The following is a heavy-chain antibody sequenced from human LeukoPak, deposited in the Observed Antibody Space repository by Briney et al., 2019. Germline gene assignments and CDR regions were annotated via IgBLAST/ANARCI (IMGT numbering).Heavy chain of an antibody. Sequence: KPSETLSLTCAVYGGSFSGYYWSWIRQPPGKWLEWIGEINHSGSTNYNPSLKSRVTISVDTSKNQFSLKLSSVTAADTAVYYCARPLLWFGELADWGQGTLVTVSS. V-gene: IGHV4-34*01. CDR3: ARPLLWFGELAD. CDR2: INHSGST. D-gene: IGHD3-10*01. CDR1: GGSFSGYY. J-gene: IGHJ4*02.